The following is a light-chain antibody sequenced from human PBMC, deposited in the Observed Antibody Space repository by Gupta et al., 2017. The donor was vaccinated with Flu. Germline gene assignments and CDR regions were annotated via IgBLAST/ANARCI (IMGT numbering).Light chain of an antibody. J-gene: IGLJ3*02. V-gene: IGLV3-21*03. CDR1: TIVSKS. CDR2: DDS. CDR3: QVWDTSSGHSWV. Sequence: KTARITCDGNTIVSKSVNWYQQRPGQAPVLVVYDDSDRRSGIPERFSGSNSGNTATLTVSGVEAGDEADYYCQVWDTSSGHSWVFGGGTKLTVL.